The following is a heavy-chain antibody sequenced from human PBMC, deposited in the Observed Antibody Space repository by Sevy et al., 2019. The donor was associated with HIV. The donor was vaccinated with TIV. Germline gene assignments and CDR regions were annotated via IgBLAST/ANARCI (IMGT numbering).Heavy chain of an antibody. J-gene: IGHJ4*02. D-gene: IGHD1-26*01. V-gene: IGHV3-21*04. CDR3: ASLGATFFFRV. CDR2: ISSSSTYI. CDR1: GFTIRTYN. Sequence: GGSLRLSCAASGFTIRTYNMNWVRQAPGKGLEWVSSISSSSTYIYYADSVKGRFTISRDNSKNTLYLQMNSLRAEDTAVYYCASLGATFFFRVWGQGTLVTVSS.